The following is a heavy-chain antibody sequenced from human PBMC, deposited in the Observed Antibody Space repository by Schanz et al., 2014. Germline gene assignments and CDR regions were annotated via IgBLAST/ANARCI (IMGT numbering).Heavy chain of an antibody. CDR1: GFTFSSYG. CDR2: IWYDENNK. CDR3: ARANYRRKINFDY. J-gene: IGHJ4*02. Sequence: QVQLGESGGGVVQFGRPLRFPCVALGFTFSSYGMHWVRQAPGKGLEWVAVIWYDENNKYYADSVKGRFTISRDNSKNTLYLQMNSLRAEDTAVYYCARANYRRKINFDYWGRGTLVTVSS. V-gene: IGHV3-33*01. D-gene: IGHD3-10*01.